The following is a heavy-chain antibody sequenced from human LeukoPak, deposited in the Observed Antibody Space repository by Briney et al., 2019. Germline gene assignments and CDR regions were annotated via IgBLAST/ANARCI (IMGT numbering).Heavy chain of an antibody. Sequence: ASVKVSCKASGYTFTSYYMHWVRQAPGQGLEWMGIINPSGGSTSYAQKLQGRVTMTTDTSTSTAYMELRSLRSDDTAVYYCARSLRYYGMDVWGQGTTVTVSS. J-gene: IGHJ6*02. V-gene: IGHV1-46*01. CDR1: GYTFTSYY. CDR3: ARSLRYYGMDV. CDR2: INPSGGST.